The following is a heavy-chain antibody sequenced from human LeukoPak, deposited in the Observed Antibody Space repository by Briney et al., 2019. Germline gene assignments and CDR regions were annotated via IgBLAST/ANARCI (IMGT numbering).Heavy chain of an antibody. CDR3: AKGRDGYNSDY. V-gene: IGHV3-23*01. D-gene: IGHD5-12*01. CDR2: ISGSGGAT. CDR1: GFTFSSYA. Sequence: GGSLRLSCAASGFTFSSYAMSWVRQAPGKGLEWVSGISGSGGATYYADSVKGRFTISRDNSKNTLYLQVNSLRAEDTAVYYCAKGRDGYNSDYWGQGTLVTVSS. J-gene: IGHJ4*02.